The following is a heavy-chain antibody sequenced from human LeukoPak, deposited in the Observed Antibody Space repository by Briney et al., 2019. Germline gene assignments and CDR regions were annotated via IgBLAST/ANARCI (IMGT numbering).Heavy chain of an antibody. CDR2: INPSGGST. CDR1: GYTFTSYY. J-gene: IGHJ4*02. CDR3: ARNPVTTKYFDY. Sequence: ASVKVPCKASGYTFTSYYMHWVRQAPGQGLEWMGIINPSGGSTRYAQKFQGRVTMTRDTSTSTVYMELSSLRSEDTAVYYCARNPVTTKYFDYWGQGTLVTVSS. V-gene: IGHV1-46*01. D-gene: IGHD4-17*01.